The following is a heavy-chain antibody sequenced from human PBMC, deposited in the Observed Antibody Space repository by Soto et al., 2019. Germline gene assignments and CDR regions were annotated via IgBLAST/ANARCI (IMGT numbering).Heavy chain of an antibody. CDR2: ISYDGSNK. CDR3: AKDWNYYDSSGYPALFDY. CDR1: GFTFSSYG. J-gene: IGHJ4*02. Sequence: PGGSLRLSCAASGFTFSSYGMHWVRQAPGKGLEWVAVISYDGSNKYYADSVKGRFTISRDNSKNTLYLQMNSLRAEDTAVYYCAKDWNYYDSSGYPALFDYWGQGTLVTVSS. D-gene: IGHD3-22*01. V-gene: IGHV3-30*18.